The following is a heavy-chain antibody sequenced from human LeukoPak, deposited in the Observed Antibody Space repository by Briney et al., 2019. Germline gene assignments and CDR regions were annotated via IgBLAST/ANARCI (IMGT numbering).Heavy chain of an antibody. V-gene: IGHV1-18*01. Sequence: ASVKVSRKASGYTFTSYGISWVRQAPGQGLEWMGWISAYNGNTNYAQKLQGRVTMTTDTSTSTAYMELRSLRSDDTAVYYCARGHYGSGTPRCFDYWGQGTLVTVSS. CDR3: ARGHYGSGTPRCFDY. CDR2: ISAYNGNT. J-gene: IGHJ4*02. D-gene: IGHD3-10*01. CDR1: GYTFTSYG.